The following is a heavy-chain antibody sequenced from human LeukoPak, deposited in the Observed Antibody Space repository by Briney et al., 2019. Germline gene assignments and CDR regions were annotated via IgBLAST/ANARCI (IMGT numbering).Heavy chain of an antibody. V-gene: IGHV3-23*01. CDR3: AIITIFGVVISSGAFDI. D-gene: IGHD3-3*01. Sequence: ETLSLTCTVSGGSISSYYWSWVRQAPGKGLEWVSAISGSGGSTYYADSVKGRFTISRDNSKNTLYLQMNSLRAEDTAVYYCAIITIFGVVISSGAFDIWGQGTMVSVSS. CDR2: ISGSGGST. J-gene: IGHJ3*02. CDR1: GGSISSYY.